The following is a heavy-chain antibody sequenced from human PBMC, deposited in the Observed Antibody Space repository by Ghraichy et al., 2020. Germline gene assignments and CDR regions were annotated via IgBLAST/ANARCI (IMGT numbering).Heavy chain of an antibody. J-gene: IGHJ4*02. Sequence: SQTLSLTCAISGDSVSSTSAIWNWIRQSPSRGLEWLGRTYYRTKWYDDYAVSVRSRITFNPDTSRNQFSLQLNTVTPEDTAVYYCARGGSGYNAGRFDYWGQGILVTVSS. V-gene: IGHV6-1*01. CDR2: TYYRTKWYD. CDR3: ARGGSGYNAGRFDY. CDR1: GDSVSSTSAI. D-gene: IGHD1-14*01.